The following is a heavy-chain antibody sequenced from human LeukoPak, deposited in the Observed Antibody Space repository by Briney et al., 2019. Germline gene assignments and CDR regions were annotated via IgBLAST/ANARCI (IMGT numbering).Heavy chain of an antibody. Sequence: ASVKVSCKASGYTFTGYYMHWVRQAPGQGLEWMGWINPNSGGTNYAQKFQGWVTMTRDTSISTAYMELSSLRSEDTAVYYCAREKWELRTHYFDYWGQGTLVTVSS. CDR3: AREKWELRTHYFDY. CDR1: GYTFTGYY. J-gene: IGHJ4*02. V-gene: IGHV1-2*04. D-gene: IGHD1-26*01. CDR2: INPNSGGT.